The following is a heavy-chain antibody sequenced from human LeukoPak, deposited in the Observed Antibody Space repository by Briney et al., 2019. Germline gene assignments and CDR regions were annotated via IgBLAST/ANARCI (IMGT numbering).Heavy chain of an antibody. Sequence: GGSLRLSCTTSGLRFSRYNFNWVRQAPGKGLEWLSYISTTSETIFYGDSVKGRFNISRDNAKNSLYLQMNSLRAEDTAVYFCATYHDTTGYFKEAFEMWGQGTFVTVSS. D-gene: IGHD3-22*01. CDR1: GLRFSRYN. J-gene: IGHJ3*02. CDR3: ATYHDTTGYFKEAFEM. V-gene: IGHV3-48*01. CDR2: ISTTSETI.